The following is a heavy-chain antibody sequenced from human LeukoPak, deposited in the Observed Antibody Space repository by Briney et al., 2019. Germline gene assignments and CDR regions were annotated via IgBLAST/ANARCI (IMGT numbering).Heavy chain of an antibody. J-gene: IGHJ4*02. V-gene: IGHV3-48*03. D-gene: IGHD3-22*01. CDR2: ISSSGSTI. Sequence: GGSLRLSCAASGFTFSSYEMIWVRQPPGKGLEWVSYISSSGSTIYYADSVKGRFTVSRDRAKNSVYLQMSSLTAEDTAVYYCGSGVIFYDTSGRNYWGQGTLVTVSS. CDR1: GFTFSSYE. CDR3: GSGVIFYDTSGRNY.